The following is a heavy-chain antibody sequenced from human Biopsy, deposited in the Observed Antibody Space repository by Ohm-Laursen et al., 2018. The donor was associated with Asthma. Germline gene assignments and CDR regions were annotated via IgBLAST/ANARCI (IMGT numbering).Heavy chain of an antibody. CDR3: ARGISRVTGLFDHFDS. CDR2: IYYSGST. Sequence: GTPSLTCTVSGVSISSDYWSWIRQPPGKGLEWIGHIYYSGSTNYPPSLKSRVTISVDTSKNQFSLKLRSVTAADAAVYYCARGISRVTGLFDHFDSWGQGTLVTVSS. V-gene: IGHV4-59*01. D-gene: IGHD2-21*02. J-gene: IGHJ4*02. CDR1: GVSISSDY.